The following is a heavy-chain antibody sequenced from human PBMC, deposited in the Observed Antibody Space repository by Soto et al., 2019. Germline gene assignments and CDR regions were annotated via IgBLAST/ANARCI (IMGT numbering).Heavy chain of an antibody. CDR1: GGSFSGYS. CDR2: INHIESA. V-gene: IGHV4-34*01. CDR3: ARRRLGSTIFDDSRSYRDEYYFDY. Sequence: QVQLQQCGAGLLKPSETLSLTCAVSGGSFSGYSWTWIRQPPGKGLEWIGEINHIESANYNSSLKSRVTISVDPSKNQFSLKLSSVTAADTAVYYCARRRLGSTIFDDSRSYRDEYYFDYWGQGTLVTVSP. D-gene: IGHD3-22*01. J-gene: IGHJ4*02.